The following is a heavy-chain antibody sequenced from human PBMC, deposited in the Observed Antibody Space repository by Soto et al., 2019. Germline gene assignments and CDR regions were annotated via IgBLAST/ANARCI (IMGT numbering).Heavy chain of an antibody. Sequence: QLQLQESGPGLVKPSETLSLTCTVSGGSISSSSYYWGWIRQPPGKGLEWIGSIYYGGSTFYNPSLKSRVTISVDTSKNQFYLKLSSVTAADTAVYYCARPLGEYYDYMAVWGKGTTVTVSS. V-gene: IGHV4-39*01. D-gene: IGHD3-16*01. CDR3: ARPLGEYYDYMAV. CDR1: GGSISSSSYY. J-gene: IGHJ6*03. CDR2: IYYGGST.